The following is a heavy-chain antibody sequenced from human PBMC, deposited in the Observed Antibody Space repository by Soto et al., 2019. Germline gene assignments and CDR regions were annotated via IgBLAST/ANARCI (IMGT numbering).Heavy chain of an antibody. Sequence: QITLKESGPTLVKPTQPLTLTCTISGFSLNTGGLGVAWIRQPPGKALEWLALIYWDDDKRYSPSPKSRLTSTKETFQNQVVPTMTNMRPVDTATDSCVHRIVTKMVNVRLFFELWGQGTLVSVSS. V-gene: IGHV2-5*02. J-gene: IGHJ4*02. CDR1: GFSLNTGGLG. CDR3: VHRIVTKMVNVRLFFEL. CDR2: IYWDDDK. D-gene: IGHD2-8*01.